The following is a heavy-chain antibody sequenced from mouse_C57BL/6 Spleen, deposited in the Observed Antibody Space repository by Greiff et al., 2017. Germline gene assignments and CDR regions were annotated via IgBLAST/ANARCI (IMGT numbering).Heavy chain of an antibody. CDR3: ARHESQLRLRHYAMDY. Sequence: QVTLKVSGAELVKPGASVKLSCKASGYTFTEYTIHWVKQRSGQGLEWIGWFYPGSGSIKYNEKFKDKATLTADKSSSTVYMELSRLTSEDSAVYFCARHESQLRLRHYAMDYWGQGTSVTVSS. D-gene: IGHD3-2*02. CDR2: FYPGSGSI. V-gene: IGHV1-62-2*01. CDR1: GYTFTEYT. J-gene: IGHJ4*01.